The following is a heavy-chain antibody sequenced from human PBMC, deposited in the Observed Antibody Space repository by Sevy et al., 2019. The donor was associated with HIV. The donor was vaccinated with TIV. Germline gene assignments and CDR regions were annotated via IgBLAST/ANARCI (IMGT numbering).Heavy chain of an antibody. J-gene: IGHJ4*02. Sequence: GGSLRLSCAASGFSFSNAWMGWVRQSPGKGLEWVGRIRSKAGGGTTDYAAIVKGKFTISRDDSRDILYLQLNSLETEDTAIYYCTTDHRRDGIVVVPFEYWGQGTLVTVSS. CDR3: TTDHRRDGIVVVPFEY. CDR2: IRSKAGGGTT. D-gene: IGHD2-15*01. CDR1: GFSFSNAW. V-gene: IGHV3-15*01.